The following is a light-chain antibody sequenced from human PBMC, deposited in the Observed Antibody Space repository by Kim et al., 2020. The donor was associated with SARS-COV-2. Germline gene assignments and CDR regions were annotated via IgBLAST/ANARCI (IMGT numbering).Light chain of an antibody. CDR2: YVV. J-gene: IGLJ3*02. Sequence: QSALTQPRSVSGSPGQSVTISCTGTSSDVGAHDYVSWYRQHPDKAPKLLIFYVVERPSGVPDRFSGSKSGNTASLTISGLQAEDEADYYCCSYVDPYTPWLFGGGTQLTVL. V-gene: IGLV2-11*01. CDR1: SSDVGAHDY. CDR3: CSYVDPYTPWL.